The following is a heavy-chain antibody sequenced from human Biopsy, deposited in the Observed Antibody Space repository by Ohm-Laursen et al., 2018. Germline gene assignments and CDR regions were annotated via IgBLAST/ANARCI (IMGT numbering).Heavy chain of an antibody. V-gene: IGHV3-23*03. CDR2: IDGAGSST. D-gene: IGHD2-21*02. CDR1: GFPFSKAW. J-gene: IGHJ4*02. Sequence: SLRLSCTASGFPFSKAWMNWVRQPPGKGLEWVAGIDGAGSSTYYADSVKGRFTIFRDNPQKTVWLEMSSLRVEDTAVYYCAEGDWIYYFDNWGQGVPVTVSS. CDR3: AEGDWIYYFDN.